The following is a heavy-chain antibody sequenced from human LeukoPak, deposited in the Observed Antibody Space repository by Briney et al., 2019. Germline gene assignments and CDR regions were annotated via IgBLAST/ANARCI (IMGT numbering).Heavy chain of an antibody. CDR2: IYYSGST. D-gene: IGHD1-26*01. V-gene: IGHV4-39*01. CDR3: ARHEYSGSYYGSSWFDP. J-gene: IGHJ5*02. Sequence: WETLSLTCTVSGGSVSSSGCYWGWIRQPPGKGLEWIASIYYSGSTYYNPSLKSRVTISVDTSKNQLSLKLSSLTAADTAVYYCARHEYSGSYYGSSWFDPWGQGTLVTVSS. CDR1: GGSVSSSGCY.